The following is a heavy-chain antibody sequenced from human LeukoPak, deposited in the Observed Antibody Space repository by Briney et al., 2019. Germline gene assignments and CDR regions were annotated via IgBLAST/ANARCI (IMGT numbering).Heavy chain of an antibody. CDR2: IKSKTDGGTT. CDR3: TTDGGYSGYEDIGY. J-gene: IGHJ4*02. CDR1: GFTFRSYE. D-gene: IGHD5-12*01. Sequence: PGGSLRLSCAASGFTFRSYEMNWVRQAPGKGLEWVGRIKSKTDGGTTDYAAPVKGRFTISRDDSKNTLYLQMNSLKTEDTAVYYCTTDGGYSGYEDIGYWGQGTLVTVSS. V-gene: IGHV3-15*01.